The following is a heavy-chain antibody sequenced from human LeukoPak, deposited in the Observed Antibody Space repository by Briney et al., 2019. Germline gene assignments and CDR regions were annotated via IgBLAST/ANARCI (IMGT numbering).Heavy chain of an antibody. CDR3: ARESNWNPDAFDI. Sequence: AGGSLRLSCAASGFTFSSYWMSWVRQAPGKGLEWVANIKQDGSEKYYVDSVKGRFTISRDNAKNSLYLQMNSLRAEDTAVYYCARESNWNPDAFDIWGQGTMVTVSS. V-gene: IGHV3-7*01. J-gene: IGHJ3*02. D-gene: IGHD1-20*01. CDR1: GFTFSSYW. CDR2: IKQDGSEK.